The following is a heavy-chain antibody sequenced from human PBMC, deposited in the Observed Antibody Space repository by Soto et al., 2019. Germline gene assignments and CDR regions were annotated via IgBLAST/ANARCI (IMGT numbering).Heavy chain of an antibody. CDR3: ARYTGYCSGGSCYSPIYFDY. V-gene: IGHV1-18*01. Sequence: QVQLVQSGAEVKKPGASVKVSCKASGYTFTSYGISWVRQAPGQGLEWMGWISAYNGNTNCAQKLQGRVTMTTDTSTSTAYMELRSLRSDDTAVYYCARYTGYCSGGSCYSPIYFDYWGQGTLVTVSS. J-gene: IGHJ4*02. CDR2: ISAYNGNT. CDR1: GYTFTSYG. D-gene: IGHD2-15*01.